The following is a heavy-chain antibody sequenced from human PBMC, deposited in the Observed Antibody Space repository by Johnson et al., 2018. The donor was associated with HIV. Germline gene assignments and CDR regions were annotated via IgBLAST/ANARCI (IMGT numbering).Heavy chain of an antibody. CDR1: GFTVSSYW. D-gene: IGHD5-24*01. CDR2: INSDGSST. CDR3: ARACRDGYTCDAYDI. J-gene: IGHJ3*02. V-gene: IGHV3-74*02. Sequence: VQLMESGGGLIQPGGSLKHSCAASGFTVSSYWMHWVRQAPGKGLVWVSRINSDGSSTSYADSVKGRFTISRDNAKNTLYLQMNSLRAGDTAVYYCARACRDGYTCDAYDIWGQGTMVTVSS.